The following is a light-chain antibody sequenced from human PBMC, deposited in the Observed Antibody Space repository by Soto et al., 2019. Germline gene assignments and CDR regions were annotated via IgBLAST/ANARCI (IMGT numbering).Light chain of an antibody. CDR2: GAS. Sequence: EIVLTQSPGTLPLSPGERATLSCRASQSGFSFYLAWFQQKPGQAPRLLIYGASTRATGIPDRFSGSGSGTDFTLTISRLEPEDFAVYYCHQYGSSPWTLGQGTKVDIK. CDR3: HQYGSSPWT. J-gene: IGKJ1*01. CDR1: QSGFSFY. V-gene: IGKV3-20*01.